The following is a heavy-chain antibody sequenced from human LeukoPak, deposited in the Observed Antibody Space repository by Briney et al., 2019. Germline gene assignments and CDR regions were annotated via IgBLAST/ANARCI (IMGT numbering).Heavy chain of an antibody. Sequence: GGSLTLSCGVSGFTFSSYYMTWVRHPQRNGLEWVSGIYGRGGTTYYADSVKGRFIVSRDTSKNSLSLQMNSLRAEDTAVYYCARAVGPNWYLDIWGRGTQVTVSS. CDR3: ARAVGPNWYLDI. CDR2: IYGRGGTT. V-gene: IGHV3-23*01. CDR1: GFTFSSYY. J-gene: IGHJ2*01.